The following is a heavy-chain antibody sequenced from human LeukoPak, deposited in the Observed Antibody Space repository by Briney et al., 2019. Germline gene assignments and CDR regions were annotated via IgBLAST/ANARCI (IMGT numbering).Heavy chain of an antibody. Sequence: SETLSLTCTVSGDSINNFYWSWIRQPPGKGLEWIGEINHSGSTNYNPSLKSRVTISVDTSKNQFSLKLSSVTAADTAVYYCAIYDILGYYFDYWGQGTLVTVSS. J-gene: IGHJ4*02. CDR3: AIYDILGYYFDY. CDR2: INHSGST. D-gene: IGHD3-9*01. V-gene: IGHV4-34*01. CDR1: GDSINNFY.